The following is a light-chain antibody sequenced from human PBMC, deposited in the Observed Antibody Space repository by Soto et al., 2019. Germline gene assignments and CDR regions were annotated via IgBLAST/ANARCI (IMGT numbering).Light chain of an antibody. V-gene: IGLV2-8*01. CDR3: TSYAGGNIV. CDR2: EVN. Sequence: QSALTQPPSASGSPGQSVTISCTGTSSDVGGYNYVSWYQQYPGKVPKLMVYEVNKRPSGVPDRFSGSKSGNTASLTVSGLEAEDEADYHCTSYAGGNIVFGTGTKLTVL. J-gene: IGLJ1*01. CDR1: SSDVGGYNY.